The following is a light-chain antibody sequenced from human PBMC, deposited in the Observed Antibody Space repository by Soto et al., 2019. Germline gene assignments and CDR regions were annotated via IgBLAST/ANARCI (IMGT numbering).Light chain of an antibody. J-gene: IGKJ1*01. CDR2: GAF. CDR1: QSVSSQ. V-gene: IGKV3D-15*01. CDR3: QHTLKWPPT. Sequence: EIVVSPSPSTLSWSPWERAALSCMASQSVSSQLAWYQQKPGQAPRLLIYGAFNRATGIPARFSGSGSGTDFTLTISSLQSEDFALYYCQHTLKWPPTFGQGTKVDIK.